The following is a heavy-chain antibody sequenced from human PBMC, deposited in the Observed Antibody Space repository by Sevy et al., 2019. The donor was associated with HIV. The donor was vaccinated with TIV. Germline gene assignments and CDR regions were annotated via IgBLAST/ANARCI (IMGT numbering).Heavy chain of an antibody. D-gene: IGHD1-20*01. J-gene: IGHJ6*02. CDR3: ARDLTAPYYYYGMDV. V-gene: IGHV3-7*01. Sequence: GGSLRLSCAASGFTFSSFFMSWVRQAPGKGLEWVANIKQDGGEKYYVDSVKGRLTISRDNAWNSVYLQMNSLRAEDTAVYYCARDLTAPYYYYGMDVWGQGTMVTVSS. CDR2: IKQDGGEK. CDR1: GFTFSSFF.